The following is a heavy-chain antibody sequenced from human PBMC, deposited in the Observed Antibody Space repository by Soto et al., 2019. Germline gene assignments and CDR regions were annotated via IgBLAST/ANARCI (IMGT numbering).Heavy chain of an antibody. J-gene: IGHJ4*02. Sequence: ASVKVSCKASGYTFTSYGISWVRQAPGQGLEWMGWISAYNGNTNYAQKLQGRVTMTTDTSTSTAYMELRSLRSDDTAVYYCARVGIGITMVRGVISEAKYYFDYWGQGTLVTVSS. CDR3: ARVGIGITMVRGVISEAKYYFDY. D-gene: IGHD3-10*01. V-gene: IGHV1-18*01. CDR1: GYTFTSYG. CDR2: ISAYNGNT.